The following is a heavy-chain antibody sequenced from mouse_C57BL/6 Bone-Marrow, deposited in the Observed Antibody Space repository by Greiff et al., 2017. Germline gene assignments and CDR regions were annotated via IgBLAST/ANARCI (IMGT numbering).Heavy chain of an antibody. CDR3: ARSGSRAWFAY. D-gene: IGHD3-1*01. CDR2: INPYNGGT. V-gene: IGHV1-19*01. Sequence: EVQLQESGPVLVKPGASVKMSCKASGYTFTDYYMNWVKQSHGKSLEWIGVINPYNGGTSYNQKFKGKATLTVDKSSSTAYMELNSLTSEDSAVYYCARSGSRAWFAYWGQGTLVTVSA. CDR1: GYTFTDYY. J-gene: IGHJ3*01.